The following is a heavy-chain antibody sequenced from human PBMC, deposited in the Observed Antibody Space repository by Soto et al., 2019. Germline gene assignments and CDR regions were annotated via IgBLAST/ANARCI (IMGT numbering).Heavy chain of an antibody. J-gene: IGHJ6*02. CDR1: GGTFSSYA. CDR2: IIPIFGTA. V-gene: IGHV1-69*12. CDR3: AIQGCSGGSCFPPYYYYGMDV. D-gene: IGHD2-15*01. Sequence: QVQLVQSGAEVKKPGSSVKVSCKASGGTFSSYAISWVRQAPGQGLEWMGGIIPIFGTANHAQKFQGRVTMTADECSNTACLGLSSLVSEDTAVYYCAIQGCSGGSCFPPYYYYGMDVWGQGTTVIVSS.